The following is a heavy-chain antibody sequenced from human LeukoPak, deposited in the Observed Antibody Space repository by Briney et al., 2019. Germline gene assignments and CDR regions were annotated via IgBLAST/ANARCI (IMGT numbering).Heavy chain of an antibody. J-gene: IGHJ4*02. V-gene: IGHV3-23*01. CDR1: GFTFNNYA. D-gene: IGHD3-22*01. CDR3: AKPYYDSSGYPPFFDY. Sequence: GGSLRLSCAASGFTFNNYAVSWVRQAPGKGLEWVSAISGSGGSTYYADSVKGRFTISRDNSKNTLYLQMNSLRAEDTAVYYCAKPYYDSSGYPPFFDYWGQGTLVTVSS. CDR2: ISGSGGST.